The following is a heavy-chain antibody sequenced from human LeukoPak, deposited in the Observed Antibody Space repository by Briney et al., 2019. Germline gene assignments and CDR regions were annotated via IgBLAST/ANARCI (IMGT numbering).Heavy chain of an antibody. Sequence: PSETLSLTCTVSGGSISSYYWSWIRQPAGKGLEWIGRIYTSGSANYNPSLKRRVTMSVDTSKNQFSLKLSSVTAADTAVYYCARGVILRFLEWSWNDAFDIWGQGSLVTVSS. D-gene: IGHD3-3*01. CDR3: ARGVILRFLEWSWNDAFDI. CDR1: GGSISSYY. J-gene: IGHJ3*02. V-gene: IGHV4-4*07. CDR2: IYTSGSA.